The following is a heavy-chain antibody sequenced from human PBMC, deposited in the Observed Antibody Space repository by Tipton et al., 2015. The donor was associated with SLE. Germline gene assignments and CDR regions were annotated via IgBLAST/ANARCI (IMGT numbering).Heavy chain of an antibody. CDR1: GFTFSSYA. Sequence: SLRLSCAASGFTFSSYAMSWVRQAPGKGLEWVSVIYSGGSSTYYADSVKGRFTISRDNSKNTLYLQMNSLRAEDTAVYYCARVRSAAAAFDYWGQGTLVTVSS. D-gene: IGHD6-13*01. J-gene: IGHJ4*02. CDR3: ARVRSAAAAFDY. CDR2: IYSGGSST. V-gene: IGHV3-23*03.